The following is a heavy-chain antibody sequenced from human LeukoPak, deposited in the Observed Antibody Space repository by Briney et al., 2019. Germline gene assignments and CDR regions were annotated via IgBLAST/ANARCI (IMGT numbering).Heavy chain of an antibody. D-gene: IGHD1-14*01. J-gene: IGHJ4*02. Sequence: PSETLSLTCAVYGGSFSGYYWSWIRQPPGKWLEWIGEINHSGSTNYNPSLKSRVTISVDTSKNQFSLKLSSVTAADTAVYYCARVRTGRRFDYWGQGTLVTVSS. CDR2: INHSGST. CDR3: ARVRTGRRFDY. V-gene: IGHV4-34*01. CDR1: GGSFSGYY.